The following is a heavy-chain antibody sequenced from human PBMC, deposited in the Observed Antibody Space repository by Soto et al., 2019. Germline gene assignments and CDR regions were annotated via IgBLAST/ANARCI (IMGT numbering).Heavy chain of an antibody. V-gene: IGHV4-30-2*01. Sequence: SETLCLTCAVSGGTISSGGYSWSWIRQPPGKGLEWIGYIYHSGSTYYNPSLKSRVTISVDTSKNQFSLNLRSVTAADTAVYYCASMGYHYGSGSYPLDYWGQGTLVTVSS. D-gene: IGHD3-10*01. J-gene: IGHJ4*02. CDR1: GGTISSGGYS. CDR2: IYHSGST. CDR3: ASMGYHYGSGSYPLDY.